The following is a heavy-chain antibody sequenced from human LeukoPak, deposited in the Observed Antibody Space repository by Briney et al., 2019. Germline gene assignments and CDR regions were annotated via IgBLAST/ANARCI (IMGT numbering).Heavy chain of an antibody. J-gene: IGHJ6*02. CDR2: IYYSGST. V-gene: IGHV4-59*08. CDR3: ARLPLAAAGRGYYYYYGMDV. Sequence: SETLSLTCTVSGSSISSYYWSWIRQPPGKGLEWIADIYYSGSTNYNPSLESRVTMSVDTSKNQFSLKLSSVTAADTAVYYCARLPLAAAGRGYYYYYGMDVWGQGTTVTVSS. D-gene: IGHD6-13*01. CDR1: GSSISSYY.